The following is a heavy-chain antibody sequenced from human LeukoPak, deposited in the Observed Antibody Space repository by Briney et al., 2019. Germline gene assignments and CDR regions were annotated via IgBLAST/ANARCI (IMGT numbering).Heavy chain of an antibody. CDR1: GGSISSYY. V-gene: IGHV4-4*07. D-gene: IGHD6-19*01. J-gene: IGHJ5*02. CDR3: AGSSSSGWYQFVYSWFDP. Sequence: SETLSLTCTVPGGSISSYYWSWIRQPAGKGLEWIGRIYTSGSTNYNPSPKSRVTMSVDTSKNQFSLKLSSVTAADTAVYYCAGSSSSGWYQFVYSWFDPWGQGTLVTVSS. CDR2: IYTSGST.